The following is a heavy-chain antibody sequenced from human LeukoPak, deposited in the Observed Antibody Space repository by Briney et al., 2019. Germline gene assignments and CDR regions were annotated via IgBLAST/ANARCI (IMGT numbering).Heavy chain of an antibody. Sequence: ASVKVSCKASGYTFTDYYIHWVRQAPGQGLEWMAWLNANTGGTRYAQNFQGRVTMTMDTSISTAYMELSGLRSDDTALYYCARALVGEMATIWKYWGQGTLITVSS. D-gene: IGHD5-24*01. CDR3: ARALVGEMATIWKY. CDR1: GYTFTDYY. V-gene: IGHV1-2*02. CDR2: LNANTGGT. J-gene: IGHJ4*02.